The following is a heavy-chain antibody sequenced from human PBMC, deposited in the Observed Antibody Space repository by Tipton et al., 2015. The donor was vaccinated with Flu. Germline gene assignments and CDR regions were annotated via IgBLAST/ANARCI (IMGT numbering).Heavy chain of an antibody. J-gene: IGHJ4*02. Sequence: TLSLTCSVSGASISDYYWNWIRQRPGKGLEWLAHISYSGTTDYNPSLKSRLTVSADTSKNQFSLKLSSVTAADTAVYYCARGDCSSTSCLDYWGQGTLVTVSS. D-gene: IGHD2-2*01. V-gene: IGHV4-59*01. CDR1: GASISDYY. CDR2: ISYSGTT. CDR3: ARGDCSSTSCLDY.